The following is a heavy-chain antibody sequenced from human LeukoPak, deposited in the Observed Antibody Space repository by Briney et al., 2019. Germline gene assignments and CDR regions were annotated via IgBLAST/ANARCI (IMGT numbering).Heavy chain of an antibody. CDR2: INHSGST. CDR1: GGSFSGYY. D-gene: IGHD6-19*01. CDR3: ARQAAVPGEEKFDY. J-gene: IGHJ4*02. V-gene: IGHV4-34*01. Sequence: SDTLSLTCGVYGGSFSGYYWSWIRQPPGKGLEWFGEINHSGSTNYNPSLKNQVTISVDTSKNQFSLKLNSVPAADTAVYYCARQAAVPGEEKFDYWGQGTLVIVSS.